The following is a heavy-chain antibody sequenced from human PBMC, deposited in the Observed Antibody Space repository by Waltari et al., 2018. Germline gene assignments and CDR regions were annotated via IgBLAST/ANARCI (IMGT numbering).Heavy chain of an antibody. CDR2: IYHSGST. V-gene: IGHV4-38-2*01. CDR1: GYSISSGYY. J-gene: IGHJ4*02. Sequence: QVQLQESGPGLVKPSETLSLTCAVSGYSISSGYYWGWIRQPPGKGLEWIGSIYHSGSTDYNPALKSRVTISVDTSKNQFSLKLSSVTAADTAVYYCARRDSSSWYMYCDYWGQGTLVTVSS. CDR3: ARRDSSSWYMYCDY. D-gene: IGHD6-13*01.